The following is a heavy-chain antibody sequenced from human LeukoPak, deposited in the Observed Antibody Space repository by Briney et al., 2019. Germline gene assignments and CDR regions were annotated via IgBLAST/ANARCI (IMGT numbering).Heavy chain of an antibody. J-gene: IGHJ6*02. CDR3: ARGVGGTDV. Sequence: SETLSLTCTVSGGSISSSSYYWDWIRQPPGKGLEWIGNIFYSGSTYYNPSLKSRVTISVDTSQNQFSLELSSVTAADTAVYYCARGVGGTDVWGQGTTVTVSS. CDR2: IFYSGST. CDR1: GGSISSSSYY. V-gene: IGHV4-39*07.